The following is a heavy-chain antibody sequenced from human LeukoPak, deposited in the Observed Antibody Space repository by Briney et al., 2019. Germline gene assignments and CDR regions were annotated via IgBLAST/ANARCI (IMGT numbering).Heavy chain of an antibody. CDR1: GGSISSYY. CDR2: IYYSGNT. CDR3: ARAGVAARPRGAFDI. V-gene: IGHV4-59*12. Sequence: SETLSLTCTVSGGSISSYYWSWIRQPPGKGLEWIGSIYYSGNTYYNPSLKSRVTMSVDTSKNQFSLKLSSVTAADTAVYYCARAGVAARPRGAFDIWGQGTMVTVSS. J-gene: IGHJ3*02. D-gene: IGHD6-6*01.